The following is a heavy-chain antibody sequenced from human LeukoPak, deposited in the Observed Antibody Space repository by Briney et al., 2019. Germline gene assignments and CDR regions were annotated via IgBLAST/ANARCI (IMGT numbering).Heavy chain of an antibody. V-gene: IGHV3-30*02. D-gene: IGHD6-6*01. Sequence: GGSLRLSCAASGFTFSSYGMHWVRQAPGKGLEWVAVIWYGGTKTYYADSVKGRFTISRDNSKNTLYLQMNSLRAEDTAVYYCATTAGEYSSSSNPYYYYYYYMDVWGKGTTVTVSS. J-gene: IGHJ6*03. CDR3: ATTAGEYSSSSNPYYYYYYYMDV. CDR2: IWYGGTKT. CDR1: GFTFSSYG.